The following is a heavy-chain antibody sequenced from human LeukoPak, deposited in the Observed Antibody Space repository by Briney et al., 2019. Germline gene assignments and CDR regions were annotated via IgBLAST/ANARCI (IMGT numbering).Heavy chain of an antibody. J-gene: IGHJ4*02. CDR2: LNPNTGHA. CDR1: AYDFTGYH. V-gene: IGHV1-2*06. CDR3: AKDRDGADRIIL. D-gene: IGHD5-24*01. Sequence: ASVKVSCKVVAYDFTGYHIHWVRQAPGQGPEWMGRLNPNTGHAVYAFKFQGRVTITRDTSSSTAYMEVTRLTSDDTALYYCAKDRDGADRIILWGQGTLVTVSS.